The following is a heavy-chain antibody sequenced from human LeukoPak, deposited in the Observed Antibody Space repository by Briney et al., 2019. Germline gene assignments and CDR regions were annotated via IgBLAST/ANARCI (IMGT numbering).Heavy chain of an antibody. J-gene: IGHJ5*02. D-gene: IGHD3-10*01. V-gene: IGHV3-15*01. CDR1: GFTFSNAW. Sequence: GGSLRLSCAASGFTFSNAWVSWVRQAPGKGLEWVGRIKSKTDGGTTDYAAPVKGRFTISRDDSKTTLYLQMNSLKTEDTAVYYCTTITMVRGVNNNWFDPWGQGTLVTVSS. CDR2: IKSKTDGGTT. CDR3: TTITMVRGVNNNWFDP.